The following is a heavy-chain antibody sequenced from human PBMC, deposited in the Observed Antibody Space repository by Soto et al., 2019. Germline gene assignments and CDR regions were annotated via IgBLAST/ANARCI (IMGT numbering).Heavy chain of an antibody. D-gene: IGHD4-17*01. Sequence: QLQLQESGPGLVEPSETLSLTCTVSGDSISSSSYYWGWIRQPPGKGLEWIGSILHSGSTYYNPSVKSPVTIPLDTSKNQFSLKLRSMTDADTAVDYCARHYRPVTTVDYWGQGTLVTVSS. CDR1: GDSISSSSYY. J-gene: IGHJ4*02. CDR2: ILHSGST. CDR3: ARHYRPVTTVDY. V-gene: IGHV4-39*01.